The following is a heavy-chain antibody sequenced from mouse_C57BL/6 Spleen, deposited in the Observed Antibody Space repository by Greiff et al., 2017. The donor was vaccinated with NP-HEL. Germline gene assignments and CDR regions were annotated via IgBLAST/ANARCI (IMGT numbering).Heavy chain of an antibody. CDR1: GYTFTSYG. CDR2: IYPSSGNT. J-gene: IGHJ1*03. Sequence: VQLQQSGAELARPGASVKLSCKASGYTFTSYGISWVKQRPGQGLEWIGEIYPSSGNTYYNEKFKGKATLTADKSSSTAYMELSSLTSEDSAVYYCSRPLTGTGWYFDCWGTGTTVTVSS. D-gene: IGHD4-1*01. V-gene: IGHV1-81*01. CDR3: SRPLTGTGWYFDC.